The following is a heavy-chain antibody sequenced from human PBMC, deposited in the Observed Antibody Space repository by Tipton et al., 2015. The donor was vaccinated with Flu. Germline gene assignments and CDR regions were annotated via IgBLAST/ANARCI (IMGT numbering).Heavy chain of an antibody. D-gene: IGHD1-26*01. Sequence: TLSLTCTVSGGSISSYYWSWIRQPPGKGLEWIGQLYTSGSTNYSPSLQSRVTMSVDTAKNQFSLKLSSVTAADTAVYYCARTRSGNYLDDAFDIWGQGTLVTVSS. J-gene: IGHJ3*02. CDR2: LYTSGST. CDR1: GGSISSYY. CDR3: ARTRSGNYLDDAFDI. V-gene: IGHV4-4*09.